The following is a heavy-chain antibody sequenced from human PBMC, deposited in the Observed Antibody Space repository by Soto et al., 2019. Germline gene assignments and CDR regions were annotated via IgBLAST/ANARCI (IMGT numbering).Heavy chain of an antibody. J-gene: IGHJ5*02. V-gene: IGHV3-23*01. CDR3: AKTPGMRGWFDP. CDR1: GVSISSYY. CDR2: ISGNGVNT. Sequence: ETLSLTCTVSGVSISSYYWTWIRQPPGKGLEWVSSISGNGVNTTYADSVKARFTISRDNSKKMLYLQMNSLRAEDTAVYYCAKTPGMRGWFDPWGQGTPVTVSS.